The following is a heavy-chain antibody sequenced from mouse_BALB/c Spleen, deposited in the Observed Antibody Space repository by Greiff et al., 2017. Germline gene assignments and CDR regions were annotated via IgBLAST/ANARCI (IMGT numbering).Heavy chain of an antibody. Sequence: EVKLMESGPSLVKPSQTLSLTCSVTGDSITSGYWNWIRKFPGNKLEYMGYISYSGSTYYNPSLKSRISITRDTSKNQYYLQLNSVTTEDTATYYCARRGLHYYAMDYWGQGTSVTVSS. CDR2: ISYSGST. CDR1: GDSITSGY. D-gene: IGHD3-3*01. J-gene: IGHJ4*01. V-gene: IGHV3-8*02. CDR3: ARRGLHYYAMDY.